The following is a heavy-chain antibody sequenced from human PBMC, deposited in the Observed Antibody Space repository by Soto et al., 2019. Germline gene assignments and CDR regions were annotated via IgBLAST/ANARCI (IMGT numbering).Heavy chain of an antibody. CDR3: ARGPEMATIGGPYYYYGMDV. CDR2: INPNSGGT. V-gene: IGHV1-2*04. J-gene: IGHJ6*02. Sequence: ASVKVSCKASGYTFTGYYMHWVRQAPGQGLEWMGWINPNSGGTNYAQKFQGWVTMTRDTSISTAYMELSRLRSDDTAVYYCARGPEMATIGGPYYYYGMDVWGQGTTVTVSS. CDR1: GYTFTGYY. D-gene: IGHD5-12*01.